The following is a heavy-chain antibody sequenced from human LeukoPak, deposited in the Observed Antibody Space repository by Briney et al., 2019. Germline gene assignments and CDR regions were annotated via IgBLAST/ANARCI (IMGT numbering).Heavy chain of an antibody. V-gene: IGHV4-31*03. J-gene: IGHJ5*01. CDR2: IYYSGST. Sequence: PSQTLSLTCTVSGGSISSGGYYWSWVRQHPGKGLEWFGYIYYSGSTYYNPSLKSRVTISVDTSKNQFSLKLSSVTAADTAVYYCARGGYCSGGSCDDLGWFDSWGQGTLVTVSS. CDR1: GGSISSGGYY. D-gene: IGHD2-15*01. CDR3: ARGGYCSGGSCDDLGWFDS.